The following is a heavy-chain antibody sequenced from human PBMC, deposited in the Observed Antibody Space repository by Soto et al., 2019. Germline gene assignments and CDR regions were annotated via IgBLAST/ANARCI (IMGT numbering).Heavy chain of an antibody. CDR1: GFTCSNYA. J-gene: IGHJ4*02. V-gene: IGHV3-23*01. Sequence: VQMLESGGGLVQPGGSLRLSCAASGFTCSNYALSWVRQAPGKGLEWVSGIDESGTNTYYADSVKGRFTISRDNSRNTLYLETNSLRADDTAVYHCAKESLGRHFDFDYWGQGTLVTVSS. D-gene: IGHD3-10*01. CDR3: AKESLGRHFDFDY. CDR2: IDESGTNT.